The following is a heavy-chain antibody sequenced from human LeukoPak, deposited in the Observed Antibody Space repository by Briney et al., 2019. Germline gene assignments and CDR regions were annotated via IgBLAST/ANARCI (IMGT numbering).Heavy chain of an antibody. D-gene: IGHD2-15*01. Sequence: PGGPLRLSCAASGFTFTSYTMSWVRQAPGKGLEWVSSITNNGVHTYYTDSVKGRFTISRDNANNSLYLQMNSLSAEDTAIYYCARQPQVAHFDYWGQGTLVSVSS. V-gene: IGHV3-21*01. J-gene: IGHJ4*02. CDR1: GFTFTSYT. CDR2: ITNNGVHT. CDR3: ARQPQVAHFDY.